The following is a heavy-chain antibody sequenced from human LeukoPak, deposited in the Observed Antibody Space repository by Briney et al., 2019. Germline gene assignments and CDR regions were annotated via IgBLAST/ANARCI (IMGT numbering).Heavy chain of an antibody. Sequence: SETLSLTCTVSGGSISSSSYYWGWIRQPPGKGLEWIGSIYYSGSTYYNPSLKSRVTISVDTSKNQFSLKLSSVTAADTAVYYCASTSAMVYFDYWGQGTLVTVSS. CDR3: ASTSAMVYFDY. J-gene: IGHJ4*02. V-gene: IGHV4-39*01. CDR1: GGSISSSSYY. D-gene: IGHD5-18*01. CDR2: IYYSGST.